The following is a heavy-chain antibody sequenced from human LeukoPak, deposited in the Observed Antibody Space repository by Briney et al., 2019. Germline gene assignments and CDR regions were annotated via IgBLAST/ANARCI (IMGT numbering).Heavy chain of an antibody. Sequence: GGSLRLSCAASGFTFSSYWMHWVRQAPGKGLVWVSRINTDGSSTSYADSVKGRFTISRDNAKNTLYVQMNSLRAEDTAVYYCASLAGATEFDSWGQRTLVTISS. CDR2: INTDGSST. CDR1: GFTFSSYW. V-gene: IGHV3-74*01. CDR3: ASLAGATEFDS. D-gene: IGHD1-26*01. J-gene: IGHJ4*02.